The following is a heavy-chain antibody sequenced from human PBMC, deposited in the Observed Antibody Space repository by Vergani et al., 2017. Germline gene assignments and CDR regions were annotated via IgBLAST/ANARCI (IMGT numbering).Heavy chain of an antibody. V-gene: IGHV4-31*03. CDR3: ARSGAWPSGLDYFDS. CDR1: GGSISSGGYH. CDR2: MYNSGST. J-gene: IGHJ4*02. D-gene: IGHD3/OR15-3a*01. Sequence: QVQLQESGPGLVKPSQTLSLTCTVSGGSISSGGYHWTWIRQFPGKGLEWIAYMYNSGSTYDNPSLKSRVIISGETSKNQFSLKVASVTAASTAVYYCARSGAWPSGLDYFDSWGQGTLVTVSS.